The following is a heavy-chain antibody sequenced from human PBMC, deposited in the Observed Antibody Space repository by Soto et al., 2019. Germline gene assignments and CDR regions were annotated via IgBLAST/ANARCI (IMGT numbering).Heavy chain of an antibody. J-gene: IGHJ4*02. CDR3: ASTWSGYYYFDS. Sequence: QVQLVESGGGVVQPGGSPRLSCAASGFTFSTYGMHWVRQAPGKGLEWVAVISYDGSNRYYGDSVKGRFTISRDNSKNTLYLQMNSLRAEDTAVYYCASTWSGYYYFDSWGQGTLVTVSS. CDR1: GFTFSTYG. CDR2: ISYDGSNR. V-gene: IGHV3-30*03. D-gene: IGHD3-3*01.